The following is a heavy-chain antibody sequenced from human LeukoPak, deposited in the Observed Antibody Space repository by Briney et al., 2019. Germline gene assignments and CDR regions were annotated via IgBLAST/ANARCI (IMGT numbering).Heavy chain of an antibody. J-gene: IGHJ3*02. D-gene: IGHD7-27*01. CDR2: ISSSSSYI. Sequence: GGSLRLSCAASGFTFSSYSVNWVRQAPGKGLDWVSSISSSSSYIYYADSVKGRFTISRDNAKNSLYLQMNSLRAEDTAVYYCARLGKGDAFDIWGQGTMVTVSS. CDR3: ARLGKGDAFDI. CDR1: GFTFSSYS. V-gene: IGHV3-21*01.